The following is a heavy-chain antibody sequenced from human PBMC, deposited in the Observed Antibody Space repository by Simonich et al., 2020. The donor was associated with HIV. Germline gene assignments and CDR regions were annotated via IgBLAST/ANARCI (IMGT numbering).Heavy chain of an antibody. Sequence: GAEVKKPGASVKVSCKASGYTFTGYYMHWVRQAPGKGLEWMGWINPNSGGTNYEQKFQGRVTMTRDTSISTADMELRKLRSDDTAVYYCARGPQQLGPVFDAFDIWGQGTMVTVSS. CDR1: GYTFTGYY. CDR2: INPNSGGT. V-gene: IGHV1-2*02. D-gene: IGHD6-13*01. CDR3: ARGPQQLGPVFDAFDI. J-gene: IGHJ3*02.